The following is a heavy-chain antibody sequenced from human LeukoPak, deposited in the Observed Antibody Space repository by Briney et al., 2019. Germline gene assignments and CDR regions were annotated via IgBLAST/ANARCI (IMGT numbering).Heavy chain of an antibody. Sequence: XSVKVSCKASGYTFTSYAMHWVRQAPGQRLEWMGWINAGNGNTKYSQKFQGRVTITRDTSASTAYMELSSLRSEDTAVYYCARDPGYGDYDEYFQHWGQGTLVTVSS. V-gene: IGHV1-3*01. CDR3: ARDPGYGDYDEYFQH. J-gene: IGHJ1*01. D-gene: IGHD4-17*01. CDR1: GYTFTSYA. CDR2: INAGNGNT.